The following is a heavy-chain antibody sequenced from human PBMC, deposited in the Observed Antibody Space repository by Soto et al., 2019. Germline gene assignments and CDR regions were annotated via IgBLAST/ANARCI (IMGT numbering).Heavy chain of an antibody. CDR1: GFTFSDHY. Sequence: GGSLRLSCAASGFTFSDHYMDWVRQAPGKGLEWVGRTRNKANSYTTEYAASVKGRFTISRDDSKNSLYLQMNSLKTEDTAVYYCAKYSSSWYALDYWGQGTLVTVSS. CDR2: TRNKANSYTT. CDR3: AKYSSSWYALDY. D-gene: IGHD6-13*01. J-gene: IGHJ4*02. V-gene: IGHV3-72*01.